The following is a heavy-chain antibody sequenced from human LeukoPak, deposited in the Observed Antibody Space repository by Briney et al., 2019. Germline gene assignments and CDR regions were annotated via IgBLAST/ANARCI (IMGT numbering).Heavy chain of an antibody. CDR1: GGTFSSYA. V-gene: IGHV1-69*13. J-gene: IGHJ6*02. Sequence: SVKVSCKASGGTFSSYAISWVRQAPGQGLEWMGGIIPIFGTANYAQRFQGRVTITADESTSTAYMELSSLRSEDTAVYYCARVPISRRSSPDGYYGMDVWGQGTTVTVSS. CDR3: ARVPISRRSSPDGYYGMDV. CDR2: IIPIFGTA. D-gene: IGHD1-14*01.